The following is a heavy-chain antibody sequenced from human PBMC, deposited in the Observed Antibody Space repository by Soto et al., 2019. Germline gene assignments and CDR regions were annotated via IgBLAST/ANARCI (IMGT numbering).Heavy chain of an antibody. J-gene: IGHJ5*02. D-gene: IGHD3-16*01. CDR3: ASEGGKYNWFDP. V-gene: IGHV3-48*01. Sequence: GGSLRLSCAASGFTFSSYSMNWVRQAPGKGLEWVSYISSSSSAIYYADSEKGRFTISRDNAKNSLYLQMNSLRAENTAVYYCASEGGKYNWFDPWGQGTLVTVSS. CDR1: GFTFSSYS. CDR2: ISSSSSAI.